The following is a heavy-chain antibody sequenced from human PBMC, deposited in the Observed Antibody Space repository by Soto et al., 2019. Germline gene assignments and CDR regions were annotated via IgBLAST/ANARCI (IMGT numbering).Heavy chain of an antibody. CDR1: GDTFNFYT. Sequence: QVQLVQSGADVKKPGSSVKVSCKASGDTFNFYTINWVGQAPGLGLEWMGRFNPILTMSNYAQKFEGRVRITADKSTSTAYMELSRLRAEDTAMYYCATSYGSGYRAFDFWGQGALVTVSS. J-gene: IGHJ4*02. V-gene: IGHV1-69*02. CDR2: FNPILTMS. CDR3: ATSYGSGYRAFDF. D-gene: IGHD3-10*01.